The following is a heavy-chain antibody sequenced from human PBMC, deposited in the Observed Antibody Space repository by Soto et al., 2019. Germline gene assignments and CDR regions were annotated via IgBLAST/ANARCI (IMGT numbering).Heavy chain of an antibody. J-gene: IGHJ4*02. Sequence: QVQLQESGPGLVKPSETLSLTCTVSGGSISSYYWSWIRQPPGKGLEWIGYIYYTGSTDHNPSLKSRVTTSPDTPKDQVSLPLTSVTAADTAVYYCAAAPRYWGQGVLVTVSS. CDR3: AAAPRY. V-gene: IGHV4-59*01. CDR1: GGSISSYY. D-gene: IGHD2-15*01. CDR2: IYYTGST.